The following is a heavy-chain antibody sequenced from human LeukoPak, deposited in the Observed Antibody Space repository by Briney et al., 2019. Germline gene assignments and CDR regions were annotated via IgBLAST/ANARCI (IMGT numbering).Heavy chain of an antibody. V-gene: IGHV3-48*01. J-gene: IGHJ4*02. Sequence: PGGSLRLSCAASGFTSSSYAMHWVRQAPGKGLEWVSYISSSSGAIYYADSVKGRFTISRDNAKNSLYLQMNSLRAEDTAVYYCARENYDSSGYPAGYFDYWGQGTLVTVSS. CDR1: GFTSSSYA. CDR3: ARENYDSSGYPAGYFDY. CDR2: ISSSSGAI. D-gene: IGHD3-22*01.